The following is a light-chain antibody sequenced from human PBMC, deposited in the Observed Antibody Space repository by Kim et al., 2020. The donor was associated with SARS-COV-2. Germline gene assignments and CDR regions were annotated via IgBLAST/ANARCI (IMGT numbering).Light chain of an antibody. CDR3: QLRANRPPWT. CDR1: QSVSNY. CDR2: DAS. V-gene: IGKV3-11*01. J-gene: IGKJ1*01. Sequence: EIVLTQSPATLSLSPGERATLSCRASQSVSNYLAWYQLKPGQAPRLLIYDASNRATGIPARFSGSGSGTDFTLTISSLEPEDFAVYYCQLRANRPPWTFGQGTKVDIK.